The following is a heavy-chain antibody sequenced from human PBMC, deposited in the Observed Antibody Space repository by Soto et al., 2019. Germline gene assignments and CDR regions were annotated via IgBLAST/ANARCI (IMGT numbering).Heavy chain of an antibody. CDR1: GGTFTGHY. V-gene: IGHV4-34*02. CDR3: ARRWDSSWYRVHLDS. CDR2: INYSGAT. Sequence: QVQLQQWGAGLLKPSETLSLFCSVSGGTFTGHYWSWIRQSPGKGLEWIGEINYSGATDSNPSLRRRVNLSVDRSNNQFSLTLATVTAADTAVYYCARRWDSSWYRVHLDSWGQGTQVTVS. J-gene: IGHJ4*02. D-gene: IGHD6-13*01.